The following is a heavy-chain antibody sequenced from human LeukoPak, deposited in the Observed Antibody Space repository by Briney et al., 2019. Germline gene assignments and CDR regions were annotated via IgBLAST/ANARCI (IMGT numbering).Heavy chain of an antibody. CDR2: IYHSGST. Sequence: PSETLSLTCAVSGGSISSGGYSWSWIRQPPGKGLEWIGYIYHSGSTYYNPSLKSRVTISVDRSKNQFSLKLSSVTAADTAVYYCARDASGSGYNYWGQGTLVTASS. V-gene: IGHV4-30-2*01. D-gene: IGHD3-10*01. CDR3: ARDASGSGYNY. J-gene: IGHJ4*02. CDR1: GGSISSGGYS.